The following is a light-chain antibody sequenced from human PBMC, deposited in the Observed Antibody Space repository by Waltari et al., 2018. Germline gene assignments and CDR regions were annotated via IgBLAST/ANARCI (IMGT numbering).Light chain of an antibody. V-gene: IGKV2-30*01. Sequence: DVVMTQSPLSLPVTLGQPASISCRSSQSPVYGDGNTYLNWFQQRPGQSPRRLIYKVSNRDSGVPDRFSGSGSGTDFTLKISRVEAEDVGVYYCMQGTHWPPYTFGQGTKLEIK. CDR2: KVS. CDR1: QSPVYGDGNTY. CDR3: MQGTHWPPYT. J-gene: IGKJ2*01.